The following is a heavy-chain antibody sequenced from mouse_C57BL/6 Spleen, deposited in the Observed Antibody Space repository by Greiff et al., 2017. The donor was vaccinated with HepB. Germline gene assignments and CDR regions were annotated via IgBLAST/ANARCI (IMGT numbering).Heavy chain of an antibody. J-gene: IGHJ2*01. Sequence: QVQLQQPGAELVKPGASVKMSCKASGYTFPSYWITWVKQRPGQGLEWIGDIYPGSGSTNYNEKFKSKATLTVDTSSSTAYMQLSSLTSEDAAVYYCARERGITTVVATGGFDYWGQGTTLTVAS. D-gene: IGHD1-1*01. CDR2: IYPGSGST. CDR1: GYTFPSYW. CDR3: ARERGITTVVATGGFDY. V-gene: IGHV1-55*01.